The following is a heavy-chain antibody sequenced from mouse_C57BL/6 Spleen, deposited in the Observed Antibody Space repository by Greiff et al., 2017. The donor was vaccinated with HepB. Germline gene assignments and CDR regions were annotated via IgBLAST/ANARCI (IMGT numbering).Heavy chain of an antibody. V-gene: IGHV1-52*01. CDR3: ARDGSSPSYAMDY. D-gene: IGHD1-1*01. CDR1: GYTFTSYW. J-gene: IGHJ4*01. CDR2: IDPSDSET. Sequence: VQLQQPGAELVRPGSSVKLSCKASGYTFTSYWMHWVKQRPIQGLEWIGNIDPSDSETHYNQKFKDKATLTVDKSSSTAYMQLSSLTSEDSAVYFCARDGSSPSYAMDYWGQGTSVTVSS.